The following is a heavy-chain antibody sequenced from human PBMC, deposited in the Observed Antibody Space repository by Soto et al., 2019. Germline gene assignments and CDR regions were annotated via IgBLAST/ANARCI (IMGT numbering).Heavy chain of an antibody. CDR2: IYYDGSNK. CDR1: GFTFSSYG. CDR3: ARGHGVATTMGWFDP. J-gene: IGHJ5*02. Sequence: QVQLVESGGGVVQPGRSLRLSCAASGFTFSSYGIHWVRQAPGKGLEWVAVIYYDGSNKYYADSVKGRFTISRDNSKTTLYLQMTSLRADDTAVYYCARGHGVATTMGWFDPWGQGTLVTVSS. D-gene: IGHD5-12*01. V-gene: IGHV3-33*01.